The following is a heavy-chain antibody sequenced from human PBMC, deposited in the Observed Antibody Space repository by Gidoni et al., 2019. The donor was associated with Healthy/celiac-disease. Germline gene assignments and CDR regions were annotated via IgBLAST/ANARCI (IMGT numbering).Heavy chain of an antibody. Sequence: EVQLVESGGGLVKPGGSLRLSCAASGFTFSSYSMNWVRQAPGKGLEWFSSISSSSSYIYYADSVKGRFTISRDNAKNSLYLQMNSLRAEDTAVYYCARDHAVAVAYDLDYWGQGTLVTVSS. CDR3: ARDHAVAVAYDLDY. CDR2: ISSSSSYI. J-gene: IGHJ4*02. V-gene: IGHV3-21*01. CDR1: GFTFSSYS. D-gene: IGHD6-19*01.